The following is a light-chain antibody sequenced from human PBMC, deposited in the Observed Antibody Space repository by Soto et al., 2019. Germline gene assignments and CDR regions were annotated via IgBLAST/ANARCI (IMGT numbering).Light chain of an antibody. CDR3: QQYGSALFT. V-gene: IGKV3-20*01. J-gene: IGKJ3*01. CDR1: QSFSSSY. Sequence: EIVLTQSPGTLSLSPGERATLSCRASQSFSSSYLAWYQQKPGQAPRLLIYGASSRATSIPERFSGSGSGNDFTLTISSLEPEDFAVYYCQQYGSALFTFGPGTKVDVK. CDR2: GAS.